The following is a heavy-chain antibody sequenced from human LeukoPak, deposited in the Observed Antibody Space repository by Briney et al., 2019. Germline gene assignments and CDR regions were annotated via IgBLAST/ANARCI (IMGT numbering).Heavy chain of an antibody. J-gene: IGHJ3*02. V-gene: IGHV1-18*01. CDR2: ISGYNGNT. CDR1: GYTFSSYA. D-gene: IGHD5-24*01. Sequence: ASVKVSCKTSGYTFSSYAINWVRQAPGQGLEWMGRISGYNGNTNYAQKFQGRVTMTADTSTSTAYMELRSLRSEDTAVYYCARGSSPLHGSTEEVPFDIWGQGTMVTVSS. CDR3: ARGSSPLHGSTEEVPFDI.